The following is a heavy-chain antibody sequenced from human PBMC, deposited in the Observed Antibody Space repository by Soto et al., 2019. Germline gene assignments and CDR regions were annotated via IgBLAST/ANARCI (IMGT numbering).Heavy chain of an antibody. J-gene: IGHJ4*02. CDR2: IVNDGSNT. Sequence: PGGSLRLSCVASGFTFGRYGMHWVRQAPGEGLEWVAVIVNDGSNTYYADSVKARFTISRDNSKNMLYLQMNNLGVEDTAIYYCARDDDYEANGLDYWGQGTLVTVSS. V-gene: IGHV3-33*01. CDR3: ARDDDYEANGLDY. CDR1: GFTFGRYG. D-gene: IGHD4-17*01.